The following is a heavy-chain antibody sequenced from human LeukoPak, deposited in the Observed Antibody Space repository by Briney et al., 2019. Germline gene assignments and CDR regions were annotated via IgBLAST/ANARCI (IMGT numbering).Heavy chain of an antibody. CDR3: ARDRLPGAYYYGMDV. CDR1: GFTFSSYA. CDR2: ISYDGSNK. Sequence: GGSLRLSCAASGFTFSSYAMHWVRQAPGKGLEWVAVISYDGSNKYYADSVKGRFTISRDNSKNTLYLQMNSLRAEDTAVYYCARDRLPGAYYYGMDVWGQGTTVTISS. D-gene: IGHD7-27*01. V-gene: IGHV3-30-3*01. J-gene: IGHJ6*02.